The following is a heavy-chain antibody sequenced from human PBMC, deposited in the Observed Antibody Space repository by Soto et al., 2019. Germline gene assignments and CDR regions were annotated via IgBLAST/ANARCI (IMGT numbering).Heavy chain of an antibody. V-gene: IGHV3-30*18. CDR3: AKDSGGYSYGLDSRPIDY. CDR1: GFTFSSYG. J-gene: IGHJ4*02. CDR2: ISYDGSNK. Sequence: PGGSLRLSCAASGFTFSSYGMHWVRQAPGKGLEWVAVISYDGSNKYYADSVKGRFTISRDNSKNTLYLQMNSLRAEDTAVYYCAKDSGGYSYGLDSRPIDYWGQGTLVTVSS. D-gene: IGHD5-18*01.